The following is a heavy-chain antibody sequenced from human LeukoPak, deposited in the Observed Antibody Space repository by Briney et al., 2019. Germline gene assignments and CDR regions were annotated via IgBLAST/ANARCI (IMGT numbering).Heavy chain of an antibody. V-gene: IGHV3-66*01. CDR3: AREVTGYSSSWYEGAFDY. CDR1: GFTVSSNY. CDR2: IYSGGST. Sequence: GGSLRLSCAASGFTVSSNYMSWVRQAPGKGLEWVSVIYSGGSTYYADSVKGRFTISRDNSKNTLYLQMNSLRAEDTAVYYCAREVTGYSSSWYEGAFDYWGQGTLVTVSS. J-gene: IGHJ4*02. D-gene: IGHD6-13*01.